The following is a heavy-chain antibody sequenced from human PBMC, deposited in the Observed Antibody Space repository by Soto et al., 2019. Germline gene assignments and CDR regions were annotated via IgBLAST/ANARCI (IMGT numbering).Heavy chain of an antibody. V-gene: IGHV5-51*01. Sequence: LGESLKISFTGVGYSFTSYWIGWVRQMPGKGLEWMGIIYPGDSDNRYSPSFQGQVTISADKSITTAYLQWSSLKASDTAMYYCSSAYCTTTICDPWFDPWGQGTLVTVSS. CDR3: SSAYCTTTICDPWFDP. CDR1: GYSFTSYW. CDR2: IYPGDSDN. D-gene: IGHD2-2*01. J-gene: IGHJ5*02.